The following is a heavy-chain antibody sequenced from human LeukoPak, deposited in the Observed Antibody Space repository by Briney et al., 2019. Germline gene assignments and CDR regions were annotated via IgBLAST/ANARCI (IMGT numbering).Heavy chain of an antibody. V-gene: IGHV3-9*01. D-gene: IGHD4-17*01. CDR3: AKDFTSRPTVTRGFDP. Sequence: GGSLRLSCAASGFTFSSYWMHWVRQAPGKGLEWVAGISWDNDRIDYADSVKGRFTISRDNAKNSLYLEMNSLSAEDTAFYYCAKDFTSRPTVTRGFDPWGQGTLVTVSS. CDR2: ISWDNDRI. CDR1: GFTFSSYW. J-gene: IGHJ5*02.